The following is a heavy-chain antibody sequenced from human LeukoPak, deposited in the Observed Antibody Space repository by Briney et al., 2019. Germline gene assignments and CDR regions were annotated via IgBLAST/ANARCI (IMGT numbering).Heavy chain of an antibody. CDR3: ARVDGSGNSIFDY. D-gene: IGHD3-22*01. CDR1: GFTFNTYW. CDR2: INPDGRST. V-gene: IGHV3-74*01. Sequence: RGSLRLSCAASGFTFNTYWMHWVRQPPGKGLVWVSRINPDGRSTNYADSVKGRFTISRDNAKNTLYLQMNSLRAEDTAIYYCARVDGSGNSIFDYWGQGTLVPVSS. J-gene: IGHJ4*02.